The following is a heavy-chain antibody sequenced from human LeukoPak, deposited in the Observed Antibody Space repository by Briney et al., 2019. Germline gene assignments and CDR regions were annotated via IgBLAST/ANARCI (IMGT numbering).Heavy chain of an antibody. J-gene: IGHJ4*02. CDR2: IHSTSGSI. Sequence: GSLRLSCAASGITFSKQYKNWVRQASGKGLGWPSYIHSTSGSIHYADSVKGRFTISRDNAKNSLYLQMNSLRAEDTAVYYCSRVVQDVTGADYWGQGALVIVSS. CDR1: GITFSKQY. CDR3: SRVVQDVTGADY. D-gene: IGHD2-21*02. V-gene: IGHV3-48*01.